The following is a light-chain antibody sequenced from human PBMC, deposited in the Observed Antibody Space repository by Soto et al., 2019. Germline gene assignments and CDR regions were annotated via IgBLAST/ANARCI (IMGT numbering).Light chain of an antibody. CDR3: QQYGSSLWT. V-gene: IGKV3-20*01. CDR2: GAS. CDR1: QSVSSH. Sequence: IVMTQSPATLSVSPGEIATLSFRASQSVSSHLAWYQQKPGQAPRLLIYGASTRATGIPDRFSGSGSGTDFTLTISRLEPEDFAVYYCQQYGSSLWTFGQGTKVDIK. J-gene: IGKJ1*01.